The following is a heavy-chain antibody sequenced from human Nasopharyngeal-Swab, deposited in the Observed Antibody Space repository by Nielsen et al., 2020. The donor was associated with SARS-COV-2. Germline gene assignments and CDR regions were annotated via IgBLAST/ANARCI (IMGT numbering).Heavy chain of an antibody. D-gene: IGHD6-13*01. J-gene: IGHJ6*02. Sequence: SETLSLTRTVSGGSISSYYWSWIRQPAGKGLEWIGRIYTSGSTNYNPSLKSRVTMSVDTSKNQFSLKLSSVTAADTAVYYCARDKGPASSSWYDYYYYGMDVWGQGTTVTVSS. V-gene: IGHV4-4*07. CDR3: ARDKGPASSSWYDYYYYGMDV. CDR2: IYTSGST. CDR1: GGSISSYY.